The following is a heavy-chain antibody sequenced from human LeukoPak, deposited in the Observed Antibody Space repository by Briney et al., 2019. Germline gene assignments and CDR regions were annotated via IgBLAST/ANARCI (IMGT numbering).Heavy chain of an antibody. D-gene: IGHD4-17*01. Sequence: GGSLTLSCAASGFTVSSNYMSWVRQAPGKGLEWVSVIYSGGSTYYADSVKGRFTISRDNSKNTLYLQMNSLRAEDTAVYYCAREATNGDYSYYYYFMDVWGKGTTVTVSS. CDR3: AREATNGDYSYYYYFMDV. CDR2: IYSGGST. CDR1: GFTVSSNY. J-gene: IGHJ6*03. V-gene: IGHV3-66*02.